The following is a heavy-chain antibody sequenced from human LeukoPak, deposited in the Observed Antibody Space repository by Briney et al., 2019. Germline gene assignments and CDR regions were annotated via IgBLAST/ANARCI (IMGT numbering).Heavy chain of an antibody. CDR2: ISYDGSNK. V-gene: IGHV3-30-3*01. CDR3: AREAVRYYDFWSGYRLSYYFDY. D-gene: IGHD3-3*01. Sequence: PGGSLRLSCAASGFIFSSYTVNWVRQAPGKGLEWVAVISYDGSNKYYADSVKGRFTISRDNSKNTLYLQMNSLRAEDTAVYYCAREAVRYYDFWSGYRLSYYFDYWGQGTLVTVSS. CDR1: GFIFSSYT. J-gene: IGHJ4*02.